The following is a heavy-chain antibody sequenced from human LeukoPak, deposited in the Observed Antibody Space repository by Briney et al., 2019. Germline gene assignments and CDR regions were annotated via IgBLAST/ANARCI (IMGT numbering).Heavy chain of an antibody. CDR2: TGSPGVSP. CDR3: AKDPGVVPAHYFDY. J-gene: IGHJ4*02. Sequence: GGSLRLSCAASGFTFSSYAMNWVRQAPGKGLGWVSGTGSPGVSPFYADSVKGRFTVSRDNSKNTLSLQMNSLRAEDTAVYYCAKDPGVVPAHYFDYWGQGTLVTVSS. CDR1: GFTFSSYA. V-gene: IGHV3-23*01. D-gene: IGHD2-2*01.